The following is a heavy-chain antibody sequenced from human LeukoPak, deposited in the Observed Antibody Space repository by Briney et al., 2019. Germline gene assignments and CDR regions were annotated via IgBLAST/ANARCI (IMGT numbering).Heavy chain of an antibody. V-gene: IGHV3-23*01. D-gene: IGHD4-11*01. CDR1: ASTSSSYA. CDR2: IISIGGST. Sequence: PAQCLSLSWALSASTSSSYAMRCVRHPPGGGRGWVAAIISIGGSTYYTDSGKGRLTISTDNSKNTLYLQMHCVRAKDTALYCCTKGPETMTTVTHGWGEGTLVTVSS. J-gene: IGHJ4*02. CDR3: TKGPETMTTVTHG.